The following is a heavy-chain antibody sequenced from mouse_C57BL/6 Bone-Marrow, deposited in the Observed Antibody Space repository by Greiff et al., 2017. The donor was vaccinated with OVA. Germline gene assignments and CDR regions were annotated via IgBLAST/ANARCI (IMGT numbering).Heavy chain of an antibody. J-gene: IGHJ2*01. CDR3: ARLIYDGYYNY. D-gene: IGHD2-3*01. CDR2: IYPGSGNT. CDR1: GYSFTSYY. Sequence: QVQLQQSGPELVKPGASVKISCKASGYSFTSYYIHWVKQRPGQGLEWIGWIYPGSGNTKYNEKFKGKATLTADTSSNTAYMQLSSLTSEDSAVYYCARLIYDGYYNYWGQGTTLTVSS. V-gene: IGHV1-66*01.